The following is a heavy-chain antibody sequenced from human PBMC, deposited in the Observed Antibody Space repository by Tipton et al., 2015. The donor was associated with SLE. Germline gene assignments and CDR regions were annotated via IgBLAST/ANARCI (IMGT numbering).Heavy chain of an antibody. CDR2: INHSGST. CDR3: ARHQEDYFDY. J-gene: IGHJ4*02. Sequence: TLSLTCAVYGGSFSDYYWSWIRQPPGKGLEWIGEINHSGSTNYNPSLKSRVTMSVDTSKNQFSLKLTSVTAADTAVYYCARHQEDYFDYWGQGTLVTVSS. CDR1: GGSFSDYY. V-gene: IGHV4-34*01.